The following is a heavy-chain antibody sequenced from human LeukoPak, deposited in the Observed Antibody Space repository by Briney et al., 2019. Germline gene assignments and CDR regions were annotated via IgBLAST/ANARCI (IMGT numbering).Heavy chain of an antibody. CDR3: VRGVGVSRFNYLDS. V-gene: IGHV3-33*01. CDR1: GFTFSSFG. J-gene: IGHJ4*02. CDR2: IYYDASNK. Sequence: GKSLTLSCAASGFTFSSFGMHWVRQAPGKGLEWVAVIYYDASNKYYADSVKGRFTISRDNSKNTLYLQMNSLRDDDTAVYYCVRGVGVSRFNYLDSWGQGTLVIVSS. D-gene: IGHD6-13*01.